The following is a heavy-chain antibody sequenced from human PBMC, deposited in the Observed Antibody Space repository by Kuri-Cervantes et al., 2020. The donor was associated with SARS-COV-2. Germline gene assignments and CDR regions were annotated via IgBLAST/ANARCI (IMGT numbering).Heavy chain of an antibody. CDR3: AKDTERTPYFDF. D-gene: IGHD1-1*01. J-gene: IGHJ4*02. V-gene: IGHV3-23*01. Sequence: GGSLRLSGAASGFTFNKYAMSWVLQAPGKGLEWVSGISGSGDRTHYGDAVEGRFTISRDNSKDTVHLQMNSLTGDDTAIYYCAKDTERTPYFDFWGQGTLVTVSS. CDR1: GFTFNKYA. CDR2: ISGSGDRT.